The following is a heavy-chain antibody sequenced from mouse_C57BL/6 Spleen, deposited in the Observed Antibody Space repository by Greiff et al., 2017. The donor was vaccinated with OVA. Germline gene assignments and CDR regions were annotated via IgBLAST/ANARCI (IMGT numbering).Heavy chain of an antibody. J-gene: IGHJ4*01. CDR3: ARKYYYGSSYDAMDY. Sequence: EVNVVESGGGLVKPGGSLKLSCAASGFTFSDYGMHWVRQAPEKGLEWVAYISSGSSTIYYADTVKGRFTISRDNAKNTLFLQMTSLRSEDTAMYYCARKYYYGSSYDAMDYWGQGTSVTVSS. V-gene: IGHV5-17*01. D-gene: IGHD1-1*01. CDR1: GFTFSDYG. CDR2: ISSGSSTI.